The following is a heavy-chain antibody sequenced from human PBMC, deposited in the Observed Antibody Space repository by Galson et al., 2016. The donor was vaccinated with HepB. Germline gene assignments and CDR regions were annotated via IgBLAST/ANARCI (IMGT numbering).Heavy chain of an antibody. CDR2: INVDGYST. V-gene: IGHV3-74*01. Sequence: SLRLSCAASGFTFSGYWMHWVRQDPGKGLVWVSRINVDGYSTIYADSVKGRFTTSRDNATNTLYLQMNSLRAEDTALYHCVRGKDYDMHVWGQGTTVTVSS. CDR3: VRGKDYDMHV. CDR1: GFTFSGYW. J-gene: IGHJ6*02.